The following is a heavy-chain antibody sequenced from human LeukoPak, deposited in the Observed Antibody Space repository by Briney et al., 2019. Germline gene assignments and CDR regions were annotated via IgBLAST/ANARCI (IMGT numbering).Heavy chain of an antibody. V-gene: IGHV3-21*01. CDR1: GFTFSSYN. CDR3: ARDRNFDWLGDY. J-gene: IGHJ4*02. CDR2: ISSSSTYI. Sequence: GGSLRLSCAASGFTFSSYNMNWVRQAPGRGLEWVSIISSSSTYIYYADSAKGRFTISRDNAKNSLYLQMNSLRAEDTAVYYCARDRNFDWLGDYWGQGTLVTVSS. D-gene: IGHD3-9*01.